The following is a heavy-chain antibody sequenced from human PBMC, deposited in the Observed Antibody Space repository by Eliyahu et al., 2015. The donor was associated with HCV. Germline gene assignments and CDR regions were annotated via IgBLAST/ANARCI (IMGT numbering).Heavy chain of an antibody. CDR3: ARDRQGVTSKYHYFDV. V-gene: IGHV1-69*04. J-gene: IGHJ4*02. Sequence: QVRLVQSGAEVKRSGSSVKVSCKTYGGLFTSYTISWLRQAPGQGLEWIGRSIPTLGIAAYASKFQGRVTITADKSTGSVYMQLTSLTYEDTALYFCARDRQGVTSKYHYFDVWGQGTLVSVS. CDR2: SIPTLGIA. CDR1: GGLFTSYT. D-gene: IGHD4-17*01.